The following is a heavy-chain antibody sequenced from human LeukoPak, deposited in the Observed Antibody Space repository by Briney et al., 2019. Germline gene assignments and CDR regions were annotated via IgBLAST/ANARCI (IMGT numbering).Heavy chain of an antibody. Sequence: ASVKVSCKASGYTFTGYYMHWVRQAPGQGLEWMGWINPHSGGTNYAQKFQGRVTMTRDTSISTAYMELSRLRSDDTAVYYCARDHYSSGWYFNYWGQGTLVTVSS. CDR1: GYTFTGYY. CDR3: ARDHYSSGWYFNY. D-gene: IGHD6-19*01. CDR2: INPHSGGT. J-gene: IGHJ4*02. V-gene: IGHV1-2*02.